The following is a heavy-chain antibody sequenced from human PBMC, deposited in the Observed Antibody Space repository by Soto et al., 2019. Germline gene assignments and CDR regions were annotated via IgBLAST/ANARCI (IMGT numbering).Heavy chain of an antibody. CDR1: GYTFTGYY. CDR2: INPNSGGT. J-gene: IGHJ6*02. Sequence: GASVKVSCKASGYTFTGYYMPWVRQAPGQGLEWMGWINPNSGGTNYAQKFQGWVTMTRDTSISTAYMELSRLRSDDTAVYYCARGGVLRYFDPYGMDVWGQGTTVTVSS. CDR3: ARGGVLRYFDPYGMDV. D-gene: IGHD3-9*01. V-gene: IGHV1-2*04.